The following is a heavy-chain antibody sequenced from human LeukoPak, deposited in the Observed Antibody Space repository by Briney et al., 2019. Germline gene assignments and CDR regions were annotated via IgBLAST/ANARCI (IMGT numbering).Heavy chain of an antibody. D-gene: IGHD1-1*01. CDR1: GGSISSSSYY. V-gene: IGHV4-39*07. CDR2: IYYSGST. J-gene: IGHJ3*02. Sequence: SETLSLTCTVSGGSISSSSYYWGWIRQPPGKGLEWIGSIYYSGSTYYNPSLKSRVTISVDTSKNQFSLKLSSVTAADTAVYYCARWQLKNDAFDIWGQGTMVTVSS. CDR3: ARWQLKNDAFDI.